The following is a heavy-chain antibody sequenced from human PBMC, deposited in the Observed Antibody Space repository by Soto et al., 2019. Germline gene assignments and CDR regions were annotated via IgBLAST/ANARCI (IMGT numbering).Heavy chain of an antibody. D-gene: IGHD3-10*01. V-gene: IGHV3-15*01. CDR1: GFTFSNAW. CDR2: IKTNTDGGTT. Sequence: EVQLVESGGGLVKPGGSLRLSCAASGFTFSNAWMTWVRQAPGKGLEWVGRIKTNTDGGTTDYAAPVKGRFTISRDDSNNTLYLQMNSLKTEDPAVYCCATFYYYGSGSYPLDYWGQGTLVTVSS. CDR3: ATFYYYGSGSYPLDY. J-gene: IGHJ4*02.